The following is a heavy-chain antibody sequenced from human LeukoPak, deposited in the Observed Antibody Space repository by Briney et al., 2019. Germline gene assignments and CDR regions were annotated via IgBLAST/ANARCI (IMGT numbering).Heavy chain of an antibody. D-gene: IGHD1-26*01. CDR2: IYYTGST. CDR1: GFTFSSYE. CDR3: ARGRGYGGNYLRSFDI. J-gene: IGHJ3*02. V-gene: IGHV4-38-2*01. Sequence: LRLSCAASGFTFSSYEMNWIRQPPGKGLEWTGSIYYTGSTYYNPSLKSRVTISVDTSRNQFSLKLSSVTAADTAIYYCARGRGYGGNYLRSFDIWGQGTMVTVSS.